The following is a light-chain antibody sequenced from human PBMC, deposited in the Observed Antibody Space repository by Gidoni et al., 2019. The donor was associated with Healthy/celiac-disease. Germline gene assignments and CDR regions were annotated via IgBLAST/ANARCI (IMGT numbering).Light chain of an antibody. J-gene: IGKJ2*01. Sequence: GDRVTIPCRASQSISSYLNWYQQKPGKAPKLLIYAASSLQSGVPSRFSGSGSGTDFTLTISSLQPEDFATYYCQQSYSTLYTFGQGTKLEIK. CDR3: QQSYSTLYT. CDR2: AAS. V-gene: IGKV1-39*01. CDR1: QSISSY.